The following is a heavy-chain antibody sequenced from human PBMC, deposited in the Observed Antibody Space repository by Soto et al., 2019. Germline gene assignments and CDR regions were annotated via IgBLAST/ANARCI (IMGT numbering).Heavy chain of an antibody. CDR3: AKEGDFWSGSNSFDY. V-gene: IGHV3-23*01. J-gene: IGHJ4*02. D-gene: IGHD3-3*01. CDR2: LRGRGGRT. CDR1: GFTFSSYA. Sequence: EVQLLESGGGLVQPGGSLRLSCAASGFTFSSYAMSWVRQAPGKGLEWVSALRGRGGRTYSADFVKGRFTISRDNSKNTLYLQMNSLRAEDTAVYYCAKEGDFWSGSNSFDYWGQGTLVTVSS.